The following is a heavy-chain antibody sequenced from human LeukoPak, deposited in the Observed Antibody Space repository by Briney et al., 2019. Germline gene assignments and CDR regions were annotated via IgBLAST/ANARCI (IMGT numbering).Heavy chain of an antibody. V-gene: IGHV4-34*01. D-gene: IGHD3-22*01. J-gene: IGHJ4*02. Sequence: SETLSLTCAVYGGSFSGYYWSGIGQPPGKGLEWIGEINHSGSTNYNPSLKSRVTISVDTSKNQFSPKLSSVTTADTAVYYCARHLYYYDSSGYRYWGQGTLVTVSS. CDR3: ARHLYYYDSSGYRY. CDR1: GGSFSGYY. CDR2: INHSGST.